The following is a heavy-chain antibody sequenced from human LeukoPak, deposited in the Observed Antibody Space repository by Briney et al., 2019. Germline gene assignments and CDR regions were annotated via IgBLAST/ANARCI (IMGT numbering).Heavy chain of an antibody. Sequence: GGSLRLSCAASGFIVSSDFMNWVRQAPGKGLEWVSAMNSGDSTFYADSVKGRFIISRDKSRNTLYLQMNSLSVDDTAVYYCTRGGSMVRGVLWGQGTLVTVSS. CDR1: GFIVSSDF. CDR2: MNSGDST. V-gene: IGHV3-53*01. CDR3: TRGGSMVRGVL. J-gene: IGHJ4*02. D-gene: IGHD3-10*01.